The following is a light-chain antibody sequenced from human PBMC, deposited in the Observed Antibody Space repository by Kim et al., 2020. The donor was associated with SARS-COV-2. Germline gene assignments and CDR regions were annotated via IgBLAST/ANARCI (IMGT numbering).Light chain of an antibody. V-gene: IGKV4-1*01. CDR1: PRVLSSSNNKNY. CDR3: QQYYSTPYT. Sequence: RSTINCKPIPRVLSSSNNKNYLAWYQQKPGQPPKLLIYWASTRESGVPDRFSGSGSGTDFTLTISSLQAEDVAVYYCQQYYSTPYTFGQGTKLEI. CDR2: WAS. J-gene: IGKJ2*01.